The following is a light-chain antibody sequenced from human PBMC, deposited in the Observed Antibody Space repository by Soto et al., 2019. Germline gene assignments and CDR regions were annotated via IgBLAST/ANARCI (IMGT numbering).Light chain of an antibody. CDR3: QTWDTGVV. V-gene: IGLV4-69*01. J-gene: IGLJ3*02. CDR2: LNSDGSH. CDR1: SGHSSYT. Sequence: QLVLTQSPSASASLGASVKLTCTLSSGHSSYTIAWHQQQPEKGPRYLMKLNSDGSHTKGDGIPDRFSGSSSGAERYLTISSLQSEDEADYYCQTWDTGVVFGGGTKVTVL.